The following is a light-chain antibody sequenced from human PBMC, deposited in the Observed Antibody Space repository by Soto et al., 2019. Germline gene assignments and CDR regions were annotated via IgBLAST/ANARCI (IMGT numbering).Light chain of an antibody. Sequence: IQMNQSPSPLSTSVGSRFTITCRASQGIRNDLGWYQQKPGKAPKLLIYAASSLQSGVPSRFSGSGSGTDFTLTISSLQPEDFATYYCLQDYNYPWTFGQGTKGDIK. CDR1: QGIRND. CDR2: AAS. J-gene: IGKJ1*01. CDR3: LQDYNYPWT. V-gene: IGKV1-6*01.